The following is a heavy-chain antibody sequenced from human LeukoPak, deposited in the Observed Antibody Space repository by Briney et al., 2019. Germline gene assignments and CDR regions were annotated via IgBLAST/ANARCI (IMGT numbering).Heavy chain of an antibody. CDR3: AREGVPAANDAFDI. Sequence: PSETLSLTCTVSGGSISSGGYYWSWIRQHPGKGLEWIGYIYYSGSTYYNPSLKGRVTISVDTSKNQFSLKLSSVTAADTAVYYCAREGVPAANDAFDIWGQGTMVTVSS. CDR2: IYYSGST. CDR1: GGSISSGGYY. J-gene: IGHJ3*02. D-gene: IGHD2-2*01. V-gene: IGHV4-31*03.